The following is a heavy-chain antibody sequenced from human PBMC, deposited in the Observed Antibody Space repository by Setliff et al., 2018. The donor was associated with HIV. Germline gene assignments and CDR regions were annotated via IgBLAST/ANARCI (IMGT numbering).Heavy chain of an antibody. D-gene: IGHD3-16*01. CDR2: IYYTGST. CDR3: ARDGGTYAIGDAFDI. Sequence: SETLSLTCTVSGGSIGGSSNYWGWIRQPPGKGLEWIGSIYYTGSTYYNPSLKSRVTISVDTSKNQFSLKLGSVTAADTAVYYCARDGGTYAIGDAFDIWGQGTMVTVSS. CDR1: GGSIGGSSNY. J-gene: IGHJ3*02. V-gene: IGHV4-39*07.